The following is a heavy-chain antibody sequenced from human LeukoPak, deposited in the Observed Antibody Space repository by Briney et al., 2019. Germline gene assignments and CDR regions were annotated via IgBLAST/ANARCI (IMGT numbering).Heavy chain of an antibody. Sequence: ASVKVSCKASGYTFTGYGISWVRQAPGQGLEWMGWISAYNGNTNYAQKLQGRVTMTTDTSTSTAYMELRSLRSDDTAVYYCARHRNQLVPVDYWGQGTLVTVSS. CDR3: ARHRNQLVPVDY. J-gene: IGHJ4*02. CDR2: ISAYNGNT. V-gene: IGHV1-18*01. D-gene: IGHD2-2*01. CDR1: GYTFTGYG.